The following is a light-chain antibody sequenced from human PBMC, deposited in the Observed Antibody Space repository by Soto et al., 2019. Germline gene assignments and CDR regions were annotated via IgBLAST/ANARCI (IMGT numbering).Light chain of an antibody. CDR3: LQALQTSIT. Sequence: DIVMTQSPLSLPVTPGEPASISCRSSQSLLHSNGYNYLDWYLQKPGQSPQLLIYLGSNRASGVXDXXSGSGSGTYFPLKINRVEAEDVGVYYCLQALQTSITFGQGTRLEIK. V-gene: IGKV2-28*01. J-gene: IGKJ5*01. CDR1: QSLLHSNGYNY. CDR2: LGS.